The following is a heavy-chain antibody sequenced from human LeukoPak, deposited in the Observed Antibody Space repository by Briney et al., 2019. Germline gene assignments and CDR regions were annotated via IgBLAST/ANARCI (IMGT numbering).Heavy chain of an antibody. J-gene: IGHJ2*01. V-gene: IGHV1-46*01. Sequence: GASVKVSCKASGYTFTSYYMHWVRQAPGQGLEWMGIINPSGGSTSYAQKFQGRVTMTRDTSTSTVYMELSSLRSEDTAVYYCARDPRYCSGGSCYPFWYFDLWGPGTLVTVSS. CDR1: GYTFTSYY. CDR3: ARDPRYCSGGSCYPFWYFDL. CDR2: INPSGGST. D-gene: IGHD2-15*01.